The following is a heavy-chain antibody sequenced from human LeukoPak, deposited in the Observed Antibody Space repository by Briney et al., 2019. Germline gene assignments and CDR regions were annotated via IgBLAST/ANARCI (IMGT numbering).Heavy chain of an antibody. D-gene: IGHD4-17*01. V-gene: IGHV3-66*04. J-gene: IGHJ4*02. Sequence: GGSLRLSCAASGFTASSRTMIWVRQAPGKGLECVSYIRSDTTTEYAEYVKGRFTISRDDSKNTVYLQMNSLRVEDTSVYFCARRRGGYGDGDFDYWGQGTLVTVSS. CDR1: GFTASSRT. CDR3: ARRRGGYGDGDFDY. CDR2: IRSDTTT.